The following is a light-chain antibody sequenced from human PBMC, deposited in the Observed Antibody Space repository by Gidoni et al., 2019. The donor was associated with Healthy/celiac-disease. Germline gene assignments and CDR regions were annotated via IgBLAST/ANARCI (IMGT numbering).Light chain of an antibody. V-gene: IGKV1-39*01. CDR1: QSISSY. CDR2: AAS. Sequence: DIQMNQSPSSLSASVGDRVTITCRASQSISSYLNWYQQKPGKAPKLLIYAASSLQSGVPSRFSGSGYGTDFTLTISSLQPEDFATYYCQQSYSTPHTFGQXTKLEIK. CDR3: QQSYSTPHT. J-gene: IGKJ2*01.